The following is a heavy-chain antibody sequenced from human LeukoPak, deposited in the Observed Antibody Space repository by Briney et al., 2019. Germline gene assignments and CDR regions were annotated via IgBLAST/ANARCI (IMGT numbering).Heavy chain of an antibody. CDR2: ISSSSSYI. D-gene: IGHD6-13*01. CDR3: AREYSSYGMDV. J-gene: IGHJ6*02. V-gene: IGHV3-21*01. CDR1: GFSFSSYS. Sequence: GGSLRLSCAASGFSFSSYSMNWVRQAPGKGLEWVSSISSSSSYIYYADSVKGRFTISRDNAKNSLYLQMNSLRAEDTAVYYCAREYSSYGMDVWGQGTTVTVSS.